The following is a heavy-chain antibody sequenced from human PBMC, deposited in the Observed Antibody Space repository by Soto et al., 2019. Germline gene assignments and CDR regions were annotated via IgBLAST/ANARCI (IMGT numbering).Heavy chain of an antibody. CDR2: MNPNSGNT. CDR1: GYTFTSYD. V-gene: IGHV1-8*01. J-gene: IGHJ6*02. CDR3: AREGGSGYLGLFDYYYGMDV. D-gene: IGHD3-22*01. Sequence: QVQLVQSGAEVKKPGASVKVSCKASGYTFTSYDINWVRQATGQGLEWMGWMNPNSGNTGYAQKFQGRVTMTRNTSXXTXYXALSSLRSEDTAVYYCAREGGSGYLGLFDYYYGMDVWGQGTTVTVSS.